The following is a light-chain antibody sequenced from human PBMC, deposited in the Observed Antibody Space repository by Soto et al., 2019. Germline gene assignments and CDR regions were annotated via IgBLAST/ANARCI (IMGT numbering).Light chain of an antibody. CDR2: GAS. V-gene: IGKV3-20*01. Sequence: EAELTQSPGTLSLSPGERVILSCSASQSISSSYLAWYQQKPGQAPRLLIYGASSRATGIPDRFSGSGSGTDFTLTISRLEPEDFAVYYCQQYDNSLWTFGQGTKVDI. CDR1: QSISSSY. J-gene: IGKJ1*01. CDR3: QQYDNSLWT.